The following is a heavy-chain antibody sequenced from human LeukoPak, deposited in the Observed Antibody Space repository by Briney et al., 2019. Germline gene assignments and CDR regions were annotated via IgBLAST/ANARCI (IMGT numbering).Heavy chain of an antibody. Sequence: SETLSLTCTVSGGSISSYYWSWIRQPTGKGLEWIGRIYSSGSTNYNPSLKSRVTMSVDTSKNQFSLKLSSVTAADTAVYYCASKSSSKQDAFDIWGQGTMVTVSS. CDR1: GGSISSYY. CDR3: ASKSSSKQDAFDI. V-gene: IGHV4-4*07. D-gene: IGHD2-2*01. J-gene: IGHJ3*02. CDR2: IYSSGST.